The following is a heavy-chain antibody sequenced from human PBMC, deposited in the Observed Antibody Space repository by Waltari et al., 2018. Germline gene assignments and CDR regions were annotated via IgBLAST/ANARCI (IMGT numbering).Heavy chain of an antibody. CDR2: IKQDGSEK. Sequence: EVQLVESGGGLVQSGGSLRLSCAASGFTFSTYWMNWVRQTPGKGLEWVANIKQDGSEKYYVDSVKGRFTISRDNAKNSLYLQMNSLRAEDTAVYYCARYCSSTSYCESNSAFDMWGQGKMVTVSS. J-gene: IGHJ3*02. V-gene: IGHV3-7*01. CDR3: ARYCSSTSYCESNSAFDM. D-gene: IGHD2-2*01. CDR1: GFTFSTYW.